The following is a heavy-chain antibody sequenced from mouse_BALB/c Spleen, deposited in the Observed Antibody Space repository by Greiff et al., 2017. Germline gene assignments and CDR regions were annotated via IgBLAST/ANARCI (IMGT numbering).Heavy chain of an antibody. D-gene: IGHD1-1*01. Sequence: DVQLVESGGGLVKPGGSLKLSCAASGFTFSDYYMYWVRQTPEKRLEWVATISDGGSYTYYPDSVKGRFTISRDNAKNNLYLQMSSLKSEDTAMYYCARAGYYYGSSYGMDYWGQGTSVTVSS. CDR2: ISDGGSYT. CDR3: ARAGYYYGSSYGMDY. CDR1: GFTFSDYY. V-gene: IGHV5-4*02. J-gene: IGHJ4*01.